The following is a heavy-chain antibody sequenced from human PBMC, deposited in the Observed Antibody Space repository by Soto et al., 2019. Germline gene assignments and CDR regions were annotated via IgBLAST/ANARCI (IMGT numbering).Heavy chain of an antibody. CDR1: GFTFDDYA. J-gene: IGHJ3*02. Sequence: GGSLRLSCAASGFTFDDYAMHWVRQAPGKGLEWVSGISWNSGSIGYADSVKGRFTISRDNAKNSLYLQMNSLRAEDTALYYCAKDYGVVVVPSDAFDIWGQGTMVTVSS. CDR2: ISWNSGSI. D-gene: IGHD2-15*01. V-gene: IGHV3-9*01. CDR3: AKDYGVVVVPSDAFDI.